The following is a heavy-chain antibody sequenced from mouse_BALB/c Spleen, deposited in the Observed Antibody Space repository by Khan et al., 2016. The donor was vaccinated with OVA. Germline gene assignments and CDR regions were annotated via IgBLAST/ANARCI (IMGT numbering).Heavy chain of an antibody. CDR1: GYSITSEYA. V-gene: IGHV3-2*02. J-gene: IGHJ3*01. CDR2: INYSGNT. Sequence: EVQLQESGPGLVNPSQSLSLTCTVTGYSITSEYAWNWIRQFPGNKLEWMGYINYSGNTRFNPSLKSRASITRDTSKNQFFLQLNSVTTEDTATYYGARKDYYDYDPFPYWGQGTLVTGSA. CDR3: ARKDYYDYDPFPY. D-gene: IGHD2-4*01.